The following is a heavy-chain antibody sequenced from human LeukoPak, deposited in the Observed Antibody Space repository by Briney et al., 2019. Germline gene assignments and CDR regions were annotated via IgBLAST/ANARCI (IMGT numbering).Heavy chain of an antibody. CDR3: ARDRGSSWYVDY. V-gene: IGHV3-48*03. D-gene: IGHD6-13*01. CDR2: ISSSGSTI. Sequence: GGSLRLSCAASGFTFSSYEMNWVRQAPGKGLEWVSYISSSGSTIYYADSVKGRFTISRDNAKNSLYLQMNSLRAEDTAVYYCARDRGSSWYVDYWGQGTLVTVSS. J-gene: IGHJ4*02. CDR1: GFTFSSYE.